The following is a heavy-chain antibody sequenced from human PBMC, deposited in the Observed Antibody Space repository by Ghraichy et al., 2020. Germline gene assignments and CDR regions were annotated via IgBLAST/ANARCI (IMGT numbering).Heavy chain of an antibody. Sequence: SQTLSLTCAISGDSVSGNGVAWHWIRQSPSRGLEWLGRTKYRSKWYTDYAVSVKSRITINPDTSKNQFSLQLNSVTPEDTAVYYCTGARNWAFDYWGQGTLVTVSS. CDR3: TGARNWAFDY. CDR2: TKYRSKWYT. J-gene: IGHJ4*02. CDR1: GDSVSGNGVA. D-gene: IGHD7-27*01. V-gene: IGHV6-1*01.